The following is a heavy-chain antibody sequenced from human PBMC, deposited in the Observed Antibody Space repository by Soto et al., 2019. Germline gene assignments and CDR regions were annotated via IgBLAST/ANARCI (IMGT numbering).Heavy chain of an antibody. CDR3: AKSDIVATPGDY. J-gene: IGHJ4*02. CDR2: IWYDGSNK. Sequence: GGSLRLSCAASGFTFSSYGMHWVRQAPGKGLEWVAVIWYDGSNKYYADSVKGRFTISRDNSKNTPYLQMNSLRAEDTAVYYCAKSDIVATPGDYWGQGTLVTVSS. V-gene: IGHV3-33*06. D-gene: IGHD5-12*01. CDR1: GFTFSSYG.